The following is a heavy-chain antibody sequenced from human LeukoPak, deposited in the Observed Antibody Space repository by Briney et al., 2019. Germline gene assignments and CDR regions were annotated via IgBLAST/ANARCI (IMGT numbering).Heavy chain of an antibody. D-gene: IGHD2-15*01. J-gene: IGHJ4*02. CDR2: MSGSGSTI. Sequence: PGGSLRLSCAASGFTFSSYEMHWVRQAPGKGLQWVSYMSGSGSTIYYADSVKGRFTISRDNAKNSLYLQMNSLRAEDTAVYYCATRYCSGGSCYFDYWGQGTLVTVSS. CDR1: GFTFSSYE. CDR3: ATRYCSGGSCYFDY. V-gene: IGHV3-48*03.